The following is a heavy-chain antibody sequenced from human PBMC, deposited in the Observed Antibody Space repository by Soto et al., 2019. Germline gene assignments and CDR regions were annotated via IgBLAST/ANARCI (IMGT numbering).Heavy chain of an antibody. CDR1: RYTFTSYW. CDR2: IYPGDSDT. Sequence: GESLKISCKGSRYTFTSYWIGWVRQMPGKGPEWMGIIYPGDSDTRYSPSFQGQVTISADKSISTAYLQWSSLKASDTAMYYCARPYDSSGYECGYWGQGTLVTVSS. J-gene: IGHJ4*02. V-gene: IGHV5-51*01. D-gene: IGHD3-22*01. CDR3: ARPYDSSGYECGY.